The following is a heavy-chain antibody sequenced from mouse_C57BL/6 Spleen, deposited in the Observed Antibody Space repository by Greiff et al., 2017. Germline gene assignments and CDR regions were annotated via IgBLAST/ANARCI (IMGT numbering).Heavy chain of an antibody. V-gene: IGHV1-69*01. D-gene: IGHD1-1*01. CDR3: ARGYYGSSYVY. CDR2: IDPSDSYT. CDR1: GYTFTSYW. J-gene: IGHJ2*01. Sequence: QVQLQQPGAELVMPGASVKLSCKASGYTFTSYWMHWVKQRPGQGLEWIGEIDPSDSYTNYNQKFKGKSTLTVDKSSSTAYMPLSSLTSEDSAVYYCARGYYGSSYVYWGQGTTLTVSS.